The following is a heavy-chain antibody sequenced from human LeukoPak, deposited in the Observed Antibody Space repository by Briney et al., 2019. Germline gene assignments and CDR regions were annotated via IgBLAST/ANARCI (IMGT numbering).Heavy chain of an antibody. J-gene: IGHJ4*02. D-gene: IGHD5-18*01. CDR3: ARKAYSYGYALDS. CDR2: IYYSGST. CDR1: GGSISSYY. Sequence: NPSETLSLTCTVSGGSISSYYWSWIRQPPGKGLEWIGYIYYSGSTNYNPSLKSRVTISVDTSKNQFSLKLSSVTAADTAVYYCARKAYSYGYALDSWGQGTLVTVSS. V-gene: IGHV4-59*08.